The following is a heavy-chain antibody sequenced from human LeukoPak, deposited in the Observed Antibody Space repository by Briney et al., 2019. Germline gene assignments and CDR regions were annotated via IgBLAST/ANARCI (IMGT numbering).Heavy chain of an antibody. CDR2: IRSDGSDT. J-gene: IGHJ4*02. D-gene: IGHD2/OR15-2a*01. CDR1: GFTFSDTW. Sequence: GGSLRLSCAASGFTFSDTWMHWVRQAPGEGLVGVSRIRSDGSDTRYAESVKGRFTISRDNAKNTLYLQMNSLRAEDTAVYYCARDWFHAIDYWGQGTLVTVSS. V-gene: IGHV3-74*01. CDR3: ARDWFHAIDY.